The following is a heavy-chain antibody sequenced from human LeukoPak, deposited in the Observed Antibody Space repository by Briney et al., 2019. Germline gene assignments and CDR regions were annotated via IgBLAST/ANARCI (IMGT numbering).Heavy chain of an antibody. CDR3: ARGSTIAVAGIDY. D-gene: IGHD6-19*01. Sequence: SETLSLTCAVYGGSFSGYYWSCIRQPPGKGLEWIGEINHSGSTNYNPSLKSRVTISVDTSKNQFSLKLSSVTAADTAVYYCARGSTIAVAGIDYWGQGTLVTVSS. CDR2: INHSGST. CDR1: GGSFSGYY. V-gene: IGHV4-34*01. J-gene: IGHJ4*02.